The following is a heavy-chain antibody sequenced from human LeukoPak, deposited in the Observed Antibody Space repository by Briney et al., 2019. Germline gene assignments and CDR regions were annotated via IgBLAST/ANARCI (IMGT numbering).Heavy chain of an antibody. CDR3: ARGPTTVTRAFDY. Sequence: SETLSLTCTVSGGSISSYYWSWIRQPPGKGLEWIGYIYYSGSTNYNPSLNSRVTISVDTSKNQFSLKLSSVTAADTAVYYCARGPTTVTRAFDYWGQGTLVTVSS. V-gene: IGHV4-59*01. CDR2: IYYSGST. J-gene: IGHJ4*02. CDR1: GGSISSYY. D-gene: IGHD4-17*01.